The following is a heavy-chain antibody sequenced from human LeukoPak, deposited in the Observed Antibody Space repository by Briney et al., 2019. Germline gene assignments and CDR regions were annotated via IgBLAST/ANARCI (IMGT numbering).Heavy chain of an antibody. CDR1: GFTVSSNY. V-gene: IGHV3-53*01. Sequence: PGGSLRLSCAASGFTVSSNYMSWVRQAPGKGLEWVSVIYSGGSTYYADSVKGRFTISRDNSKNTLYLQMNSLRAEDTAVYYCARVSDIVAPLDYWGQGTLVTVSS. D-gene: IGHD5-12*01. J-gene: IGHJ4*02. CDR2: IYSGGST. CDR3: ARVSDIVAPLDY.